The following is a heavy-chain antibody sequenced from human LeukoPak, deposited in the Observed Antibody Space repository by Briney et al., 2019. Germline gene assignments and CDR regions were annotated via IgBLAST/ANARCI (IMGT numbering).Heavy chain of an antibody. CDR3: ARVHDWNYFYYYYGMDV. CDR2: INPNSGGT. Sequence: EASVKVSCKASGYTFPGYYMHWLRQAPGQGLEWMGRINPNSGGTNYAQKFQGRVTMTRDTSISTAYMELSRLRSDDTAVYYCARVHDWNYFYYYYGMDVWGQGTTVTVSS. J-gene: IGHJ6*02. CDR1: GYTFPGYY. D-gene: IGHD1-7*01. V-gene: IGHV1-2*06.